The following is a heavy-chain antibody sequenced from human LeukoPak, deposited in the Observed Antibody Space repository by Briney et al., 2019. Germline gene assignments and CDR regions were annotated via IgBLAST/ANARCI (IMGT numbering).Heavy chain of an antibody. CDR1: GYSITTNY. J-gene: IGHJ3*02. V-gene: IGHV4-38-2*02. Sequence: PSETLSLTCTVSGYSITTNYWGWNRQPPGQGLEWIGTIDHIGNTFYNPSLTSRVSTSVDTSKNHFSLNLTSVTATDTALYYCARVYWRLGAHDAFDIWGQGTMVTVSS. CDR3: ARVYWRLGAHDAFDI. CDR2: IDHIGNT. D-gene: IGHD1-26*01.